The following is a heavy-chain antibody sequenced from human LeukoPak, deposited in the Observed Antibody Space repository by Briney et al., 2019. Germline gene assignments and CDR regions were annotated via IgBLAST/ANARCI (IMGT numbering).Heavy chain of an antibody. J-gene: IGHJ4*02. Sequence: SETLSLTCAVYGGSFSGYYWSWIRQPPGKGLEWIGEINHSGSTNYNPSLKSRVTISVDTSKNQFSLKLSSVTAADTAVYYCATSYGSGSYYNILDYWGQGTLVTVSS. V-gene: IGHV4-34*01. D-gene: IGHD3-10*01. CDR3: ATSYGSGSYYNILDY. CDR1: GGSFSGYY. CDR2: INHSGST.